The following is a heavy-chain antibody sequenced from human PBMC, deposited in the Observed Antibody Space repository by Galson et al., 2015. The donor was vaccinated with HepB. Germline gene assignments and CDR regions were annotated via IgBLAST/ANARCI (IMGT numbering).Heavy chain of an antibody. D-gene: IGHD6-25*01. CDR1: GFAFSDYY. CDR2: ISSGSTTI. V-gene: IGHV3-11*01. Sequence: SLRLSCAASGFAFSDYYMSWIRQAPGKGLEWISYISSGSTTIFYADSVKGRFTISRDNAKNSLYLQMNSLRVEDTAVYYCARAALGWFDPWGQETLVTVSS. CDR3: ARAALGWFDP. J-gene: IGHJ5*02.